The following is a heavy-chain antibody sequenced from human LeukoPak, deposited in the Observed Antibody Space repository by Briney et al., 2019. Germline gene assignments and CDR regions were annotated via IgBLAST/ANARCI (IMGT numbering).Heavy chain of an antibody. Sequence: PGGSLRLSCAASGFTFSSYAMRWVRQAPGKGLEWVSPINGSGGSTYYADSVKGRFTISRDNSKNTLYLQMNSLRAEDTAVYYCPKDRSHLYVRGANWFDPWGQGTLVTVSS. J-gene: IGHJ5*02. CDR1: GFTFSSYA. CDR2: INGSGGST. V-gene: IGHV3-23*01. CDR3: PKDRSHLYVRGANWFDP. D-gene: IGHD5/OR15-5a*01.